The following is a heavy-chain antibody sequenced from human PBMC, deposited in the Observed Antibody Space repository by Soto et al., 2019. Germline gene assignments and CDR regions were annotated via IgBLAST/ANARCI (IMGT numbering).Heavy chain of an antibody. D-gene: IGHD2-2*01. CDR3: AKEGYCSSTSCRSNWFDP. J-gene: IGHJ5*02. CDR2: ISGSGGST. Sequence: GGSLRLSCAASGFTFSSYAMSWVRQAPGKGLEWVSAISGSGGSTYYADSVKGRFTISRDNSKNTLYLQMNSLRAEDTAVYYCAKEGYCSSTSCRSNWFDPWGQGTLVTSPQ. CDR1: GFTFSSYA. V-gene: IGHV3-23*01.